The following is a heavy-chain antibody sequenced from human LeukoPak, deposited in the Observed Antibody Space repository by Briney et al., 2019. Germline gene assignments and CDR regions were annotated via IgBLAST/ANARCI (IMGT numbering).Heavy chain of an antibody. CDR3: ARILDRRSPAFYYDSSGYKPFDY. Sequence: ASVKVFCKASGYTFTSYGISWVRQAPGQGLEWMGWISAYNGNTNYAQKLQGRVTMTTDTSTSTAYMELRSLRSDDTAVYYCARILDRRSPAFYYDSSGYKPFDYWGQGTLVTVSS. D-gene: IGHD3-22*01. CDR2: ISAYNGNT. CDR1: GYTFTSYG. J-gene: IGHJ4*02. V-gene: IGHV1-18*01.